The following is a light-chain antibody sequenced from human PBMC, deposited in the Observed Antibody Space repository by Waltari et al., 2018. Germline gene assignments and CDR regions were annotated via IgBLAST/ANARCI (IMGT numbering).Light chain of an antibody. CDR2: AAS. V-gene: IGKV1-9*01. CDR3: QQHNNYPIA. J-gene: IGKJ4*01. Sequence: DSQLTQSQSFLSAFVGHRVPTTCRSSQGISNYLTWYQQKPGKAPKLLMYAASTLQSGVPSRFSGSGSGTEFTLTISSLQTEDFATYYCQQHNNYPIAFGGGTKVEIK. CDR1: QGISNY.